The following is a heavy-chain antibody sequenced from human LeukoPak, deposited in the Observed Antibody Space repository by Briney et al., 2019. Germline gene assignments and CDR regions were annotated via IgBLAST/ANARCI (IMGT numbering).Heavy chain of an antibody. V-gene: IGHV4-59*08. D-gene: IGHD4-17*01. J-gene: IGHJ4*02. CDR3: TRDYGDLNY. CDR1: GGSISSYY. CDR2: IYYSGST. Sequence: SETLSLTCTVSGGSISSYYWSWIRQPPGKGLEWIGYIYYSGSTNYNPSLKSRVTISVDTSKNQFSLKLSPVTAADTAVYYCTRDYGDLNYWGQGTLVTVSS.